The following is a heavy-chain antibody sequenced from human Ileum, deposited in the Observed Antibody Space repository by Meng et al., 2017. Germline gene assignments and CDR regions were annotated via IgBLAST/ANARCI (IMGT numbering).Heavy chain of an antibody. D-gene: IGHD3-9*01. V-gene: IGHV4-4*07. CDR3: ARARLLTANEEGFDY. CDR1: GGSISSYY. J-gene: IGHJ4*02. CDR2: IYTSGST. Sequence: LETLSLTCTVSGGSISSYYWSWIRQPAGKGLEWIGRIYTSGSTNYNPSLKSRVTMSVDTSKNQFSLKLSSVTAADTAVYYCARARLLTANEEGFDYWGQGTLVTVSS.